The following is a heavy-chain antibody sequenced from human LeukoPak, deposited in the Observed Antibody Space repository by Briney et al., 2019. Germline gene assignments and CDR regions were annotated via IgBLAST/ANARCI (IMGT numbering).Heavy chain of an antibody. D-gene: IGHD1-14*01. CDR2: ISSTDSTI. Sequence: GGSLRLSCAASGFTFSDYYMSWIRRAPGKGLEWVSYISSTDSTIYFADSVKGRFTISRDNAKNSLYLQMNSLRAEDTAVYYCASQIEPYYFDYWGQGTLVTVSS. V-gene: IGHV3-11*01. CDR3: ASQIEPYYFDY. CDR1: GFTFSDYY. J-gene: IGHJ4*02.